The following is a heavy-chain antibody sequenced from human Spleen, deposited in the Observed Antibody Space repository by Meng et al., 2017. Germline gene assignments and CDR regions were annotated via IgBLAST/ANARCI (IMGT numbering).Heavy chain of an antibody. CDR2: IIPIFGTA. V-gene: IGHV1-2*02. D-gene: IGHD6-13*01. CDR1: GYTFTSYA. J-gene: IGHJ4*02. Sequence: GRLCQSGSELKKPGASGKVSCKATGYTFTSYAMNWVGQAPGQGLEWMGWIIPIFGTANYAQKFQGRVTMTGDTSISTAYMELSGLRSDDTAMYYCARDEDISAAGKLFGDYWGQGTLVTVSS. CDR3: ARDEDISAAGKLFGDY.